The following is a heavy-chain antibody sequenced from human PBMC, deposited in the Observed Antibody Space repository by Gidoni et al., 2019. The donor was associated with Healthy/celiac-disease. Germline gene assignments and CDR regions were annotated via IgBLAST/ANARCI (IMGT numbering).Heavy chain of an antibody. Sequence: EVQLVESGGGLVKPGGSLRLSCAASGFTFSNAWMSWVRQAPGKGLEWVGRIKSKTDGGTTDYAAPVKGRFTISRDDSKNTLYLQMNSLKTEDTAVYYCTTDQIFVVWLRYWGQGTLVTVSS. CDR3: TTDQIFVVWLRY. D-gene: IGHD3-3*01. V-gene: IGHV3-15*01. CDR2: IKSKTDGGTT. J-gene: IGHJ4*02. CDR1: GFTFSNAW.